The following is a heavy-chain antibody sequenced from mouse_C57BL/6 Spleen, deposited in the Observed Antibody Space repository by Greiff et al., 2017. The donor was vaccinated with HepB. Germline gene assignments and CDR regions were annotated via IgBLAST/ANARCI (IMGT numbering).Heavy chain of an antibody. J-gene: IGHJ1*03. D-gene: IGHD3-2*02. CDR2: IYPRSGNT. Sequence: VQLQQSGAELARPGASVKLPCKASGYTFTSYGISWVEKRTGQGLEWIGEIYPRSGNTYYNEKFKGKATLTADKSSSTAYMELRSLTSEDSAVYFCLRGRDWYFDVWGTGTTVTVSS. V-gene: IGHV1-81*01. CDR1: GYTFTSYG. CDR3: LRGRDWYFDV.